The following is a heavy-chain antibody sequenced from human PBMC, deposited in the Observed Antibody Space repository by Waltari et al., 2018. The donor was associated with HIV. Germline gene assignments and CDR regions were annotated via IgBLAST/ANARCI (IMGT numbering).Heavy chain of an antibody. Sequence: QEQLVQSGAEVKKPGASVKVSCKASGYSFNDYYIHWIRQAPGQGLESVGWVNPKSGATHYAKKFEGRVTIASDTSNRTVYMDFRRLTSDDTAVFYCVRGGTHPWGQGTLITVSS. CDR1: GYSFNDYY. V-gene: IGHV1-2*02. J-gene: IGHJ5*02. CDR2: VNPKSGAT. CDR3: VRGGTHP. D-gene: IGHD1-1*01.